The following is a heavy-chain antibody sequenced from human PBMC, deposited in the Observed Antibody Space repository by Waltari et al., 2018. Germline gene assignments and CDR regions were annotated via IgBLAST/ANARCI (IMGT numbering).Heavy chain of an antibody. CDR1: GFPFSPYA. Sequence: EVQLLESGGGLVQPGGTLRLSCVASGFPFSPYAMSWVRQAPGKGLEWVSTLAYTGDNTHYADSAKGRFTISRDISKRTLYLHMNSLRAEDTAVYYCAKAHYDSSGYFSDFDYWGQGTRVTVSS. V-gene: IGHV3-23*01. CDR2: LAYTGDNT. D-gene: IGHD3-22*01. J-gene: IGHJ4*02. CDR3: AKAHYDSSGYFSDFDY.